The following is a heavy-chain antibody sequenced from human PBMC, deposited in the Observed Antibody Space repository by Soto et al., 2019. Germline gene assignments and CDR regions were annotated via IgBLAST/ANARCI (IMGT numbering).Heavy chain of an antibody. V-gene: IGHV3-30*18. CDR2: ISYDGSNK. J-gene: IGHJ4*02. CDR1: GFTFSSYG. Sequence: GGSLRLSCAASGFTFSSYGMHWVRQAPGKGLEWVAVISYDGSNKYYADSVKGRFTISRDNSKNTLYLQMNSLRAEDTAVYYCEKDDGGYSYGYLDYWGQGTLVNV. CDR3: EKDDGGYSYGYLDY. D-gene: IGHD5-18*01.